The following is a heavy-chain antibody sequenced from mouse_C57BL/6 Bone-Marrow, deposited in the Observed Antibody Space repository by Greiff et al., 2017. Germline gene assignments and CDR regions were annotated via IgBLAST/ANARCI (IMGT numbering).Heavy chain of an antibody. V-gene: IGHV1-82*01. J-gene: IGHJ3*01. CDR3: ARFGYPFAY. CDR1: GYAFSSSW. D-gene: IGHD1-2*01. Sequence: VQLQQSGPELVKPGASVKISCKASGYAFSSSWMNWVKQRPGKGLEWIGRIYPGDGDTNYNGKFKGKATLTADKSSSTAYMQLSSLTSEDSAVYFCARFGYPFAYWGQGTLVTVSA. CDR2: IYPGDGDT.